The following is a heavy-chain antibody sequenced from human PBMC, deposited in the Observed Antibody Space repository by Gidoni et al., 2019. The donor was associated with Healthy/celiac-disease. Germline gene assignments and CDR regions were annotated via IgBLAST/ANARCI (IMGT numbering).Heavy chain of an antibody. Sequence: QVQLVESWGGVVQPGRSLRLSCAASGFTFSSYGMHWVRQAPGKGLEWVAVIWYDGSNKYYADSVKGRFTISRDNSKNTLYLQMNSLRAEDTAVYYCAREGIFGVVIMDGPYYYYMDVWGKGTTVTVSS. CDR3: AREGIFGVVIMDGPYYYYMDV. CDR1: GFTFSSYG. CDR2: IWYDGSNK. D-gene: IGHD3-3*01. V-gene: IGHV3-33*01. J-gene: IGHJ6*03.